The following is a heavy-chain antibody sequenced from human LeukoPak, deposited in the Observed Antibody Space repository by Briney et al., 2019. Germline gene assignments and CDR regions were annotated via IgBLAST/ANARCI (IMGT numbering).Heavy chain of an antibody. J-gene: IGHJ4*02. CDR2: ISHSGNIVSHTGNT. CDR1: DDSISSFY. D-gene: IGHD1-7*01. V-gene: IGHV4-59*12. CDR3: ARVGVELHQPLDY. Sequence: PSETLSLTCTVSDDSISSFYWSWVRQPPGKGLEWIGYISHSGNIVSHTGNTYYNPSLESRVTISVDTSKKQLSLKVTSMTAADTAVYYCARVGVELHQPLDYWGRGTLVTVSS.